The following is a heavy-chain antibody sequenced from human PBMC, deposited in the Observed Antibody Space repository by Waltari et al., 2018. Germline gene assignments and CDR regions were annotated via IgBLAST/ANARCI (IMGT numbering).Heavy chain of an antibody. V-gene: IGHV4-39*01. J-gene: IGHJ4*02. CDR1: GGSISSSSYH. CDR3: ASWIQLWLFYFDY. D-gene: IGHD5-18*01. Sequence: QLQLQESGPGLVKPSETLSLTCNVSGGSISSSSYHWGWNRQPPGKVLEWIGSIYYSGSTYYNPSLKSRVTISVDTSKNQFSLKLSSVTAADTAVYYCASWIQLWLFYFDYWGQGTLVTVSS. CDR2: IYYSGST.